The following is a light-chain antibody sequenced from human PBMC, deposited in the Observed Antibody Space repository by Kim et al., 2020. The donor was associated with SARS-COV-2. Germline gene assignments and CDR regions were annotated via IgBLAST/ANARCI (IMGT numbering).Light chain of an antibody. CDR3: QKYDSAPLT. J-gene: IGKJ4*01. CDR2: AAS. Sequence: ASVGDRVPITCRARQGISNYLAWYQQKPVKVPKLLIYAASTLHSGVPSRFSGSGSGTDFTLTISSLQPEDVATYYCQKYDSAPLTFGGGTKVDIK. CDR1: QGISNY. V-gene: IGKV1-27*01.